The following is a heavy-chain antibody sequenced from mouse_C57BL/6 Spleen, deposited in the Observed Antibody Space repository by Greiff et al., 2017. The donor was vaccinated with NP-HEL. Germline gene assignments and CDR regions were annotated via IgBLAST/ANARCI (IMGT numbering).Heavy chain of an antibody. CDR3: ARLTPYGYDAY. CDR1: GYAFSSSW. J-gene: IGHJ3*01. D-gene: IGHD2-2*01. V-gene: IGHV1-82*01. Sequence: QVQLQQSGPELVKPGASVKISCKASGYAFSSSWMNWVKQRPGKGLEWIGRIYPGDGDTNYNGKFKGKATLTADKSSSTAYMQLSSLTSEDSAVYFCARLTPYGYDAYWGQGTLVTVSA. CDR2: IYPGDGDT.